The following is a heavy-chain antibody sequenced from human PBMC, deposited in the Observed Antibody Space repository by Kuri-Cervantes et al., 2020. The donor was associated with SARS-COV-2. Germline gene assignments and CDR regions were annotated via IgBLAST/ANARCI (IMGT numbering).Heavy chain of an antibody. V-gene: IGHV1-2*02. D-gene: IGHD3-10*01. Sequence: ASVKVSCKASGYTFTGYYMHWVRQAPGQGLEWMGWINPNSGGTNYAQKFQGRVTITADKSTSTAYMELSSLRSEDTAVYYCASTSGSHPVFDYWGQGTLVTVSS. J-gene: IGHJ4*02. CDR3: ASTSGSHPVFDY. CDR2: INPNSGGT. CDR1: GYTFTGYY.